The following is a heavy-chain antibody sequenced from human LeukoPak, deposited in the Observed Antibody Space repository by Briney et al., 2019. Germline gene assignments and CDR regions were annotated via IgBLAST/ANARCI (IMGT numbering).Heavy chain of an antibody. V-gene: IGHV1-18*01. Sequence: AAVTVSCKASGYAFPNYGISWVRQAPGQGLEGMGWISAYNGNTNYAQKLQGRVTTTTDTSTSTAYMELRSLRSDDTAVYYCARNHYYDILTGSVTYGMDVWGQGTTVTVAS. J-gene: IGHJ6*02. CDR3: ARNHYYDILTGSVTYGMDV. D-gene: IGHD3-9*01. CDR2: ISAYNGNT. CDR1: GYAFPNYG.